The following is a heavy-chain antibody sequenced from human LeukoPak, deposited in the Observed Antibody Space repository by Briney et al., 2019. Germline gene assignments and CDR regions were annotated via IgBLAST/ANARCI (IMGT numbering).Heavy chain of an antibody. Sequence: GGSLRLSCAASGFTFSSYGMHWVRQAPGKGLEWVAVIWYGGSNKYYADSVKGRFTISRDNSKNTLYLQMNSLRTEDTAVYYCSYGSSEGGIDYWGQGTLVTVSS. CDR2: IWYGGSNK. V-gene: IGHV3-33*08. CDR1: GFTFSSYG. CDR3: SYGSSEGGIDY. J-gene: IGHJ4*02. D-gene: IGHD6-13*01.